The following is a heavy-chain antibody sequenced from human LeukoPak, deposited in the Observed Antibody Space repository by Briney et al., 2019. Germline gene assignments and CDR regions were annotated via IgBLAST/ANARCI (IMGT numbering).Heavy chain of an antibody. CDR3: AHNKPTSGLYYFDF. CDR1: GFSLSTRGMC. D-gene: IGHD6-25*01. J-gene: IGHJ4*02. Sequence: SGPTLVNPTQTLTLTCTFSGFSLSTRGMCVSWIRQPPGKALEWLALIYWDDHERYSPSLKSRLTITKDTSRNQVVLTMTNMDPVDTATYYCAHNKPTSGLYYFDFWGQGTLVTVSS. V-gene: IGHV2-5*08. CDR2: IYWDDHE.